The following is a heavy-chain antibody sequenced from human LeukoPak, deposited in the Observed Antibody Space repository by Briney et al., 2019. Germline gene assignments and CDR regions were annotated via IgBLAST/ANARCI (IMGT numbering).Heavy chain of an antibody. CDR3: ARRNSGRPNPFDI. D-gene: IGHD2/OR15-2a*01. J-gene: IGHJ3*02. CDR1: GGSISSGYY. CDR2: IYYNGNT. Sequence: PSETLSLTCTVSGGSISSGYYWGWIRQSPGKGLDWIGSIYYNGNTYHNPSLMSRVTISVDTSKKQFSLMLSSVTAADTAVYYCARRNSGRPNPFDIWGQGTMVTVSS. V-gene: IGHV4-39*01.